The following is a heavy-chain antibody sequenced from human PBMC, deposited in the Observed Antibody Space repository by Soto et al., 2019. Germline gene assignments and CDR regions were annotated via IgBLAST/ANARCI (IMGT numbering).Heavy chain of an antibody. V-gene: IGHV3-23*01. CDR1: GFTFSSYA. CDR3: AKDRRYRSGWPDY. CDR2: ISGSGGST. Sequence: EVQLLESGGGLVQPGGSLRLSCAASGFTFSSYAMSWVRQAPGKGLEWVSAISGSGGSTYYSDSVKGRFTISRDNSKNTLYLQMNSLRAEDTAVYYCAKDRRYRSGWPDYWGQGTLVTVSS. J-gene: IGHJ4*02. D-gene: IGHD6-19*01.